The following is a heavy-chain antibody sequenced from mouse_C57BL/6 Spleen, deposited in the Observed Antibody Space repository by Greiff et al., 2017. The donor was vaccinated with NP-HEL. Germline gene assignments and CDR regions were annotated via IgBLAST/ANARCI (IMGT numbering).Heavy chain of an antibody. D-gene: IGHD2-5*01. Sequence: EVKLVESGGGLVKPGGSLKLSCAASGFTFSSYAMSWVRQTPEKRLEWVATISDGGSYTYYPDNVKGRFTISRDNAKNNLYLQMSHLKSEDTAMYYCARGVYSNYEFAYWGQGTLVTVSA. CDR1: GFTFSSYA. CDR2: ISDGGSYT. J-gene: IGHJ3*01. V-gene: IGHV5-4*03. CDR3: ARGVYSNYEFAY.